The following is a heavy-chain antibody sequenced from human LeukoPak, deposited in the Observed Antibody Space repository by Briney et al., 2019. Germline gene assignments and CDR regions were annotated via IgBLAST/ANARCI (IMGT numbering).Heavy chain of an antibody. J-gene: IGHJ2*01. CDR3: ARRAITSPYWYFDL. V-gene: IGHV5-51*01. D-gene: IGHD2-2*01. CDR1: GYSFTTYW. CDR2: IYPGDSDT. Sequence: GESLKISCKGSGYSFTTYWIGWVRQMRGKGLEWMGIIYPGDSDTRYSPSFQGQVTISADKSISTADLQWSSLKASDTAMYYCARRAITSPYWYFDLWGRGTLVTVSS.